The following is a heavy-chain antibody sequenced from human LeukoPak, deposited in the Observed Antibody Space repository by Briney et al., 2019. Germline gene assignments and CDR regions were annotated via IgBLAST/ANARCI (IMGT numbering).Heavy chain of an antibody. CDR3: ARDFYYYGSGSYYGGFDY. CDR2: ISSSSSYI. D-gene: IGHD3-10*01. J-gene: IGHJ4*02. Sequence: GGSLRLSCAASGFTFSSYSMNWVRQAPGKGLEWVSSISSSSSYIYYADSVKGRFTISRDNAKNTLYLQMNSLRAEDTAVYYCARDFYYYGSGSYYGGFDYWGQGTLVTVSS. CDR1: GFTFSSYS. V-gene: IGHV3-21*01.